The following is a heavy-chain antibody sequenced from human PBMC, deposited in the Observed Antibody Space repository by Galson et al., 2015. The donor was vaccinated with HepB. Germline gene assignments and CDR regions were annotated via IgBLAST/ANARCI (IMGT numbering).Heavy chain of an antibody. V-gene: IGHV4-31*03. D-gene: IGHD3-9*01. CDR2: IYYSGST. Sequence: LSLTCTVSGDSIRNGDCYWSWIRQLPGKGLEWIGFIYYSGSTYYNPSLKSRLTISVDMSKSQFSLKLSSVTAADTAVYYCARGQRYFDWVAWFDPWGQGTLVTVSS. CDR3: ARGQRYFDWVAWFDP. CDR1: GDSIRNGDCY. J-gene: IGHJ5*02.